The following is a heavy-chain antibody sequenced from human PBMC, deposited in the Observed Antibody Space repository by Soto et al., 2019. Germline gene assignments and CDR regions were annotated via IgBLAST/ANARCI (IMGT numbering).Heavy chain of an antibody. Sequence: EVQLVESGGGLVQPGGSLTLSCAASGFTFSSYWMHWVRQAPGKGVVWVSRINPDGRGTNYADSVKGRFTISRDNAKNTLYLKMNSLRPEDTAVYYCARVGQGVWYFDLWGRGTLVTVSS. CDR1: GFTFSSYW. V-gene: IGHV3-74*01. CDR3: ARVGQGVWYFDL. D-gene: IGHD1-26*01. CDR2: INPDGRGT. J-gene: IGHJ2*01.